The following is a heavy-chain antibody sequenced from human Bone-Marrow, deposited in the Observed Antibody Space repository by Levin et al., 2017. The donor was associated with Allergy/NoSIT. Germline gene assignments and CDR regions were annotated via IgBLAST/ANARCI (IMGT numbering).Heavy chain of an antibody. D-gene: IGHD2-15*01. V-gene: IGHV1-2*04. CDR1: GYRFTGYH. CDR2: INPSSGGT. CDR3: ARGCSGGTCFLFDF. J-gene: IGHJ4*02. Sequence: GESLKISCKAFGYRFTGYHMHWVRQAPGQGLEWMGWINPSSGGTNYAQKFQVWVTMTTDTSISTAYMELSRLKSDDTATYYCARGCSGGTCFLFDFWGQGSLVTVSS.